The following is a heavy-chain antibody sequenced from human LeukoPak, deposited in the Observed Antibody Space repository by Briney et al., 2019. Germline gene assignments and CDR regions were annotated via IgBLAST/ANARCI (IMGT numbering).Heavy chain of an antibody. Sequence: GGSLRLSCAASGFTFGDYSMNWVRQPPGKGLEWVSSISSRSSYISYADSVKGRFTISRDNVKNTLYLQMNSLRAEDTAVYYCARDYYRSGDYWGQGTLVTVSS. V-gene: IGHV3-21*01. CDR1: GFTFGDYS. D-gene: IGHD3-10*01. CDR2: ISSRSSYI. CDR3: ARDYYRSGDY. J-gene: IGHJ4*02.